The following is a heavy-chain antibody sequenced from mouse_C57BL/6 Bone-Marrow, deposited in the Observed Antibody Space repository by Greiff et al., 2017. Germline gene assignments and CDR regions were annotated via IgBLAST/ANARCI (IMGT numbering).Heavy chain of an antibody. Sequence: QVQLKQPGTELVKPGASVKLSCKASGYTFTSYWMHWVKQRPGQGLEWIGNINPSNGGTNYNEKFKSKATLTVDKSSSTAYMQLSSLTSEDSAVYYCASLYYYGSSYVEYFDVWGTGTTVTVSS. V-gene: IGHV1-53*01. D-gene: IGHD1-1*01. J-gene: IGHJ1*03. CDR1: GYTFTSYW. CDR3: ASLYYYGSSYVEYFDV. CDR2: INPSNGGT.